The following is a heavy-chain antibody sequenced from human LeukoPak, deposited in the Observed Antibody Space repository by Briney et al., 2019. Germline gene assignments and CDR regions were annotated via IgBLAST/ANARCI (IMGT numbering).Heavy chain of an antibody. D-gene: IGHD4-4*01. Sequence: ASVKVSCKASGYTFTGYYMHWVRQAPGQGLEWMGWISAYNGNTNYAQKLQGRVTMTTDTSTSTAYMELRSLRSDDTAVYYCASGLPYDLTGFLGYWGQGTLVTVSS. CDR1: GYTFTGYY. J-gene: IGHJ4*02. CDR2: ISAYNGNT. V-gene: IGHV1-18*04. CDR3: ASGLPYDLTGFLGY.